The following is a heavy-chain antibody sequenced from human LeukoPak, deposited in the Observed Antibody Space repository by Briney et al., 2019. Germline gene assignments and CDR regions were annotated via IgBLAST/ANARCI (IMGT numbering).Heavy chain of an antibody. CDR3: ARDLDLGVTRWLEPEFDY. V-gene: IGHV3-21*01. D-gene: IGHD5-24*01. J-gene: IGHJ4*02. CDR2: ISSSSSYI. CDR1: GFTFSSYS. Sequence: GGSLRLSCAASGFTFSSYSMNWVRQAPGEGLEWVSSISSSSSYIYYADSVKGRFTISRDNAKNSLYLQMNSLRAEDTAVYYCARDLDLGVTRWLEPEFDYWGQGTLVTVSS.